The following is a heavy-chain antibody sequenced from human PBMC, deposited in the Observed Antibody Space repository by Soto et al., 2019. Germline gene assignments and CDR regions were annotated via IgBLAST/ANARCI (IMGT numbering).Heavy chain of an antibody. CDR2: IVVGSGNT. V-gene: IGHV1-58*01. Sequence: SVKVSCKASGFTFTSSAVQWGRQARGQRLEWIGWIVVGSGNTNYAQKFQERVTITRDMSTSTAYMELSSLRSEDTAVYYCAAPTVTTETYYYGMDVWGQGTTVTVSS. CDR1: GFTFTSSA. D-gene: IGHD4-17*01. J-gene: IGHJ6*02. CDR3: AAPTVTTETYYYGMDV.